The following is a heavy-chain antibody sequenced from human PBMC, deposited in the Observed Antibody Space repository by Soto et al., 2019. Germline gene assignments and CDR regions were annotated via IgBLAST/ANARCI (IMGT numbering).Heavy chain of an antibody. V-gene: IGHV4-31*03. Sequence: PSETLSLTCTVSGGSISSGGYYWSWIRQHPGKGLEWIGYIYYSGSTYYNPSLKSRVTISVDTSKNQFSLKLSSVTAADTAVYYCARAPITMIVLGFDPWGQGTLVTAPQ. CDR1: GGSISSGGYY. CDR3: ARAPITMIVLGFDP. CDR2: IYYSGST. D-gene: IGHD3-22*01. J-gene: IGHJ5*02.